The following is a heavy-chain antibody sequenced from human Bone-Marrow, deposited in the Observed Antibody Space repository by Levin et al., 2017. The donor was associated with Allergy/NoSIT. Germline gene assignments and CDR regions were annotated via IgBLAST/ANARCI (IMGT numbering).Heavy chain of an antibody. CDR3: ARLSRHRYNWFDP. CDR2: INHSGST. Sequence: GSLRLSCAVYGGSFSGYYWSWIRQPPGKGLEWIGEINHSGSTNYNPSLKSRVTISVDTSKNQFSLKLSSVTAADTAVYYCARLSRHRYNWFDPWGQGTLVTVSS. V-gene: IGHV4-34*01. CDR1: GGSFSGYY. J-gene: IGHJ5*02.